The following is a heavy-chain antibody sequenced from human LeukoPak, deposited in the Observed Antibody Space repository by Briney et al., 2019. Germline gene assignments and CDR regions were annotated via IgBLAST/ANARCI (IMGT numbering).Heavy chain of an antibody. CDR1: GGTFISYA. CDR3: ARAYYYDSSGYSPFDY. V-gene: IGHV1-69*13. Sequence: SVKVPCKASGGTFISYAISWVRQAPGQGLEWMGGIIPIFGTANYAQKFQGRVTITADESTSTAYMELSSLRSEDTAVYYCARAYYYDSSGYSPFDYWGQGTLVTVSS. CDR2: IIPIFGTA. J-gene: IGHJ4*02. D-gene: IGHD3-22*01.